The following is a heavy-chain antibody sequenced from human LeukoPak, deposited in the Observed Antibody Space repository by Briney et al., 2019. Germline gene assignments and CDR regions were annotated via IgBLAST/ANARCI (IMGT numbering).Heavy chain of an antibody. J-gene: IGHJ4*02. V-gene: IGHV3-69-1*01. CDR3: VRQFAS. CDR2: ITSSSTV. CDR1: GFTFSSYA. Sequence: GGSLRLSCAASGFTFSSYAMSWVRQAPGKGLEWVSYITSSSTVYYADSVKGRFTISRDNAKNSLYLQMNSLRAEDTALYYCVRQFASWGQGTLVTVSS.